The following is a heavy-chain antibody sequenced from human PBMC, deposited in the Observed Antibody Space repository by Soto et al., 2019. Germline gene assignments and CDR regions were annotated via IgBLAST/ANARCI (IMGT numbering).Heavy chain of an antibody. CDR2: INPNSGGT. CDR3: ARSYGVYGDYRH. Sequence: ASVKVSCKASGYTFTGYYMHWVRQAPGQGLEWMGWINPNSGGTNYAQKFQDRVTMTTDTSTGTASLELRSLISDDTAVYYCARSYGVYGDYRHWGQGTLVTVSS. V-gene: IGHV1-2*02. D-gene: IGHD4-17*01. CDR1: GYTFTGYY. J-gene: IGHJ4*02.